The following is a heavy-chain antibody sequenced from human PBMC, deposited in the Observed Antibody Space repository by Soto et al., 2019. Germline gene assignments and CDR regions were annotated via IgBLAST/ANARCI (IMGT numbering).Heavy chain of an antibody. J-gene: IGHJ6*02. CDR3: AKIRIQLWHPWGMDV. CDR1: GFTFSSYA. V-gene: IGHV3-23*01. Sequence: GGSLRLSCSASGFTFSSYAMSWVRQAPGKGLEWVSAISGSGGSTYYADSVKGRFTISRDNSKNTRYLQMNSLRAEDTAVYYCAKIRIQLWHPWGMDVWGQGTTVTVSS. D-gene: IGHD5-18*01. CDR2: ISGSGGST.